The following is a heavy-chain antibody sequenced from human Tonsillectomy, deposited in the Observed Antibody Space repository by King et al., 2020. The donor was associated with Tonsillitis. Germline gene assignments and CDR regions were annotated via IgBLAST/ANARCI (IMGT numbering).Heavy chain of an antibody. J-gene: IGHJ4*02. CDR3: LSLIRATPY. CDR1: GYTCPSYA. CDR2: LNAGNGNT. Sequence: QLVQSGAEVKRPGASVVGSCTASGYTCPSYALHWVRQAPGQRPEWMGWLNAGNGNTKYSQMLQGRVTFTSDTSASTGYMEVSSLRSEDTAVYYCLSLIRATPYWGQGTLVTVSS. D-gene: IGHD3-10*01. V-gene: IGHV1-3*01.